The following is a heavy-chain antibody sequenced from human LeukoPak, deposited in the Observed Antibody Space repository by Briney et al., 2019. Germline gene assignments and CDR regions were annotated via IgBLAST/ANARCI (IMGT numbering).Heavy chain of an antibody. J-gene: IGHJ5*02. CDR3: AGRYYYDSSGYSSDWFDP. D-gene: IGHD3-22*01. V-gene: IGHV4-39*01. CDR2: IYYSGST. CDR1: GGSISSSSYY. Sequence: SETLSLTCTVSGGSISSSSYYWGWIRQPPGKGLEWIGSIYYSGSTYYNPSLKSRVTISVDTSKNQFSPKLSSVTAADTAVYYCAGRYYYDSSGYSSDWFDPWGQGTLVTVSS.